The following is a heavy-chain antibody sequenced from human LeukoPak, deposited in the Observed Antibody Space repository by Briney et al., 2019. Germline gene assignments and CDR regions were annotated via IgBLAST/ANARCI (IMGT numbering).Heavy chain of an antibody. D-gene: IGHD3-9*01. V-gene: IGHV5-51*01. CDR1: GYSFTSYW. Sequence: GESLKISCKGSGYSFTSYWIGWVRQMPGKGLEWMGIIYPGDSDTRYSPSFQGQVTISADKSISTAYLQWSSLKASDTAMYYCARAQLRYFETLYYFDYWGQGTLVTVSS. CDR3: ARAQLRYFETLYYFDY. J-gene: IGHJ4*02. CDR2: IYPGDSDT.